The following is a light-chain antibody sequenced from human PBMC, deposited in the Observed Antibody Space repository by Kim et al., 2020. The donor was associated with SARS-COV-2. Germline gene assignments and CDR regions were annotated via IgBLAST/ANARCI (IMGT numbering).Light chain of an antibody. J-gene: IGKJ4*01. CDR1: QSVSSN. Sequence: EIVMTQSPATLSVSPGERVTLSCRASQSVSSNLAWYQQKPGQAPRLLMYGASNRASGIPARFSGSGSGTEFTLTISSLQSEDFAVYYCQQDDKGPRTFGGGTKVDIK. CDR3: QQDDKGPRT. CDR2: GAS. V-gene: IGKV3D-15*01.